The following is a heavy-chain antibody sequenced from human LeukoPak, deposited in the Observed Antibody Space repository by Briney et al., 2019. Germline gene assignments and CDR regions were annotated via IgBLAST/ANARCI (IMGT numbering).Heavy chain of an antibody. Sequence: SETLPLTCAVSGGSISNSSFYWGWIRQPPGKGLECIASISYPGSTFYNPSLRSRVTISVDTSKNQFSLRLSSVTAADTAVYYCATSSSWETYNWFDPWGQGTLVTVSS. D-gene: IGHD6-13*01. J-gene: IGHJ5*02. CDR3: ATSSSWETYNWFDP. V-gene: IGHV4-39*01. CDR2: ISYPGST. CDR1: GGSISNSSFY.